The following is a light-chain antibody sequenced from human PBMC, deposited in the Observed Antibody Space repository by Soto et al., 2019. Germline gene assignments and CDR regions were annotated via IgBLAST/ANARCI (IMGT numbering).Light chain of an antibody. Sequence: DIVMTQSPLSLPVTPGEPASISCRSSQSLLHTSGYNYLDWYLQKPGQSPQLLIYLGSNRASGVPDRFSGSESGTDSTLKITRVEAEDVGVYYCMQRLQTPWTFGQGTKVEIK. CDR3: MQRLQTPWT. CDR2: LGS. V-gene: IGKV2-28*01. J-gene: IGKJ1*01. CDR1: QSLLHTSGYNY.